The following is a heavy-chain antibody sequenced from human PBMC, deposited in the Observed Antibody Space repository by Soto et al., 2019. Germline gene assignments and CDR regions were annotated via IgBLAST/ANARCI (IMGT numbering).Heavy chain of an antibody. V-gene: IGHV1-2*02. Sequence: GASVKVSCKASGYTFTGYYMHWVRQAPGQGLEWMGWINPSSGDTNYAQKFQGRVTMTRDTSASTAYMELSSLRSEDTAVYYCAREWTTVTTHYYYGMDVWGQGTTVTVSS. CDR1: GYTFTGYY. D-gene: IGHD4-4*01. CDR2: INPSSGDT. CDR3: AREWTTVTTHYYYGMDV. J-gene: IGHJ6*02.